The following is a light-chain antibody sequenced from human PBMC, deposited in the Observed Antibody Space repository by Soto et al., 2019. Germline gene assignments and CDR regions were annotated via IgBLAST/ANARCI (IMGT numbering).Light chain of an antibody. J-gene: IGLJ2*01. CDR2: LEGSGSY. CDR3: ETWDSNTVV. V-gene: IGLV4-60*03. Sequence: QAVETQSSSASASLGSSVKLTCTLSSGHSSYIIAWHQQQPGKAPRYLMKLEGSGSYNKGSGVPDRFSGSSSGADRYLTISNLQSEDEADYYCETWDSNTVVFGGGTKLTVL. CDR1: SGHSSYI.